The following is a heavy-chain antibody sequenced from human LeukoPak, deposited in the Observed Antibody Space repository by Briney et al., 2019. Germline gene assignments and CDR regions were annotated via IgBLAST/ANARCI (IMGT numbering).Heavy chain of an antibody. CDR1: DESISSSSSY. V-gene: IGHV4-39*05. D-gene: IGHD4/OR15-4a*01. Sequence: PPSAPSLISTLSDESISSSSSYGGWARQPPGKGLEWIGRISYSGNTYYNPSLKSRVSTSVDTSKNQFSLKLSSVTAADTAVYYCGRMISANFYFYYGMDVWGQGTTVTVSS. CDR2: ISYSGNT. J-gene: IGHJ6*02. CDR3: GRMISANFYFYYGMDV.